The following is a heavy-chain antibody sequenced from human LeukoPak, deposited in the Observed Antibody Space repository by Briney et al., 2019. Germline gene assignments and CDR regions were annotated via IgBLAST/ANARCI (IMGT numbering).Heavy chain of an antibody. CDR1: GCSISSYY. CDR3: ARYSSSWWGAFDI. V-gene: IGHV4-59*01. Sequence: SETLSLTCTVSGCSISSYYWSWIRQPPGKGLEWIGDIYYSGSTNYNPSLKSRVTISVDTSKNQFSLKLSPVTAADTAVYYCARYSSSWWGAFDIWGQGTMVTVSS. CDR2: IYYSGST. D-gene: IGHD6-13*01. J-gene: IGHJ3*02.